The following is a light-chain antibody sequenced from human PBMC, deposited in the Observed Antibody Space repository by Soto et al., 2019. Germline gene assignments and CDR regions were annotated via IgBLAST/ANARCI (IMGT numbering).Light chain of an antibody. CDR2: DAS. CDR1: QSVGSN. CDR3: QQYSRSLWT. J-gene: IGKJ1*01. V-gene: IGKV3D-20*01. Sequence: EIVITQCPSTLSFSPLEHATLSCRASQSVGSNLAWYQQKSGLAPRLLMYDASIRATGIPDRFSGSGSGTDFTLTISRLEPEDFAVFYCQQYSRSLWTFGQGTKVDIK.